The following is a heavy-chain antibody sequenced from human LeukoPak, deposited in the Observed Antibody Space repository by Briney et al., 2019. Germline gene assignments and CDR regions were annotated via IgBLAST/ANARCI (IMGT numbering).Heavy chain of an antibody. J-gene: IGHJ4*02. D-gene: IGHD5-18*01. CDR2: ISSSSSYR. Sequence: PGGSLRLSCAASGFTFSSYSMNWVCQAPGKGLEWVSSISSSSSYRYYADSVKGRFTISRDNAKNSLYLQMNSLRAEDTAVYYCARDGYSYGLDYWGQGTLVTVSS. V-gene: IGHV3-21*01. CDR3: ARDGYSYGLDY. CDR1: GFTFSSYS.